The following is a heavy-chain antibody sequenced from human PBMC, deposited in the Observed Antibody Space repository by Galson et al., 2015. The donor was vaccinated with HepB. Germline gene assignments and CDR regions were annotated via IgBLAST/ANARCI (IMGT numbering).Heavy chain of an antibody. V-gene: IGHV1-8*01. CDR2: MNPNSGKI. CDR3: AAEPRHLDV. D-gene: IGHD1-14*01. CDR1: GYTFTSFD. J-gene: IGHJ6*04. Sequence: SVKVSCKASGYTFTSFDINWMRQATGQGLEWIGYMNPNSGKIVYAQKFQGRVTMTTDTSISTAYMELSSLTSEDTAVYYCAAEPRHLDVWGKGTTVTVSS.